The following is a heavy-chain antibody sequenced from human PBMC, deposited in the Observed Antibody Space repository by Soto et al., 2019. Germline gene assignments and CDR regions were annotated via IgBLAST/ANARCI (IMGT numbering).Heavy chain of an antibody. Sequence: PGGSLSLSCAASGFTFSSYAMSWVRQAPGKGLEWVSAISGSGGSTYYADSVKGRFTISRDNSKNTLYLQMNSLRAEDTAVYYCARGALIVVVQEDAFDIWGQGTMVTVSS. D-gene: IGHD3-22*01. CDR1: GFTFSSYA. J-gene: IGHJ3*02. V-gene: IGHV3-23*01. CDR3: ARGALIVVVQEDAFDI. CDR2: ISGSGGST.